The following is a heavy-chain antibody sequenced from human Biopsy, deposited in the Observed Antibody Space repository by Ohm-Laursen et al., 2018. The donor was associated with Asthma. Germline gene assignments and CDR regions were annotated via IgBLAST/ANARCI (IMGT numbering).Heavy chain of an antibody. CDR1: GGTFNTYV. Sequence: SVKLSCKSLGGTFNTYVIGWVRQAPGHGLGWMGGINSVFGTTTYPQKFQDRVTITADDSTSTVYMELSSLRSEDTAVYYCARKAGSCSSRTCYSLDFWGQGTLVTVSS. CDR3: ARKAGSCSSRTCYSLDF. J-gene: IGHJ4*02. D-gene: IGHD2-15*01. V-gene: IGHV1-69*13. CDR2: INSVFGTT.